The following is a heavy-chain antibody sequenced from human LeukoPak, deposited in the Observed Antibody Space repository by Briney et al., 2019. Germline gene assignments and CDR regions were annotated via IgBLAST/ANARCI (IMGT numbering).Heavy chain of an antibody. J-gene: IGHJ5*02. V-gene: IGHV4-61*02. Sequence: SQTLSLTCTVSGGSISSGNYYWSWIRQPAGQGLEWIGRIYTSGRTNYNPSLKSRVTISIDTSKNQFSLKLSSVTAADTAVYYCARGVNWIDPWGQGTLVTVSS. CDR2: IYTSGRT. D-gene: IGHD3-16*01. CDR1: GGSISSGNYY. CDR3: ARGVNWIDP.